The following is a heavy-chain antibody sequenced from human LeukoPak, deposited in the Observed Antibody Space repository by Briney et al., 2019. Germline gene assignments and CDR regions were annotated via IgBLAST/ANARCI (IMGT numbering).Heavy chain of an antibody. Sequence: GGSLRLSCAASGFTFSSYVMHWVRQAPGKGLEWVSAISGSGGSTYYADSVRGRFTISRDNAKNTLYLQMNSLRAEDTAVYYCARDYGDYAFDYWGQGTLVTVSS. D-gene: IGHD4-17*01. CDR3: ARDYGDYAFDY. CDR2: ISGSGGST. CDR1: GFTFSSYV. J-gene: IGHJ4*02. V-gene: IGHV3-23*01.